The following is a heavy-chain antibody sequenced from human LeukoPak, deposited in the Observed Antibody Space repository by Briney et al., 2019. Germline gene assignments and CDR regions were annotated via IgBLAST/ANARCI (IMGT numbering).Heavy chain of an antibody. D-gene: IGHD3-22*01. Sequence: GGSLRLSCAASGFTFSSYATRWVRQAPGKGLEWVSAISGSGGSTYYADSVKGRFTISRDNSKNTLYLQMNSLRAEDTAVYYCAKDYLYYYDSSGYYSGYWGQGTLVTVSS. CDR2: ISGSGGST. CDR3: AKDYLYYYDSSGYYSGY. V-gene: IGHV3-23*01. CDR1: GFTFSSYA. J-gene: IGHJ4*02.